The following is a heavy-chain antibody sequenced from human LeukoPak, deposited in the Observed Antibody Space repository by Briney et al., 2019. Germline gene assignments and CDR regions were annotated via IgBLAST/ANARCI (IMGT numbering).Heavy chain of an antibody. CDR2: IKSKTDGGTT. V-gene: IGHV3-15*01. Sequence: GGSLRLSCAASGFTVSGNYMSWVRQAPGKGLEWVGRIKSKTDGGTTDYAAPVKGRFTISRDDSKNTLYLQMNSLETEDTAVYYCTTDRHYGADAFDIWGQGTMVTVSS. CDR3: TTDRHYGADAFDI. CDR1: GFTVSGNY. D-gene: IGHD4-17*01. J-gene: IGHJ3*02.